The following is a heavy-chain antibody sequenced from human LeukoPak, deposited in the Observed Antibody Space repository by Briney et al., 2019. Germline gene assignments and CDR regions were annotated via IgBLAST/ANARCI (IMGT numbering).Heavy chain of an antibody. Sequence: GGSLRLSCAASGFTFSSYAMSWVRQAPGKGLEWVSAISGSGGSTYYADSVKGRFTISRDNSKNTLYLQMNSLRAEDTAVYYCAKAPTPGIAAAGTWTFDYWGQGTLVTVSS. V-gene: IGHV3-23*01. CDR2: ISGSGGST. J-gene: IGHJ4*02. CDR1: GFTFSSYA. D-gene: IGHD6-13*01. CDR3: AKAPTPGIAAAGTWTFDY.